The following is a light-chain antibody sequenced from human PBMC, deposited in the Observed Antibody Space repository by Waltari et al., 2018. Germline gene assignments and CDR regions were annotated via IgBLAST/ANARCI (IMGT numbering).Light chain of an antibody. CDR3: ALYMGSGIWV. V-gene: IGLV8-61*01. CDR2: KGN. J-gene: IGLJ3*02. CDR1: SGSLSTTSY. Sequence: QTVVTQEPSLSVSPGGTVTLTCTLSSGSLSTTSYATWYQQTPGQPPRTLVYKGNARSSGVPVRCSGSILGNKAALTITGAQADDESDYYCALYMGSGIWVFGGGTKLTVL.